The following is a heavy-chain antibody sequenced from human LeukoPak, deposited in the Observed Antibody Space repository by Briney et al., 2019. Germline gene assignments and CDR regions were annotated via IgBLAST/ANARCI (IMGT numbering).Heavy chain of an antibody. CDR3: ARDREVLWFGESPDY. CDR2: ISAYNGNT. V-gene: IGHV1-18*01. J-gene: IGHJ4*02. Sequence: ASVKVSCKASGYTFTSYGISWVRQAPGQGIEWMGWISAYNGNTNYAQKLQGRVTMTTDTSTSTAYMELRSLRSDDTAVYYCARDREVLWFGESPDYWGQGTLVTVSS. CDR1: GYTFTSYG. D-gene: IGHD3-10*01.